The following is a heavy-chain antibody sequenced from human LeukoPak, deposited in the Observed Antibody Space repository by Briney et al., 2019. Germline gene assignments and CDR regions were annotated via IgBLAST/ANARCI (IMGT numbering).Heavy chain of an antibody. D-gene: IGHD4-11*01. J-gene: IGHJ4*02. CDR3: ARLNLYSNYRRFDY. Sequence: SETLSLTCTVSGGSISSYYWSWIRQSPGKGLEWIGYIYYSGSTNYNPSLKSRVTISVDTSKNQFSLKLGSVTAADTAVYYCARLNLYSNYRRFDYWGQGTLVTVSS. V-gene: IGHV4-59*08. CDR1: GGSISSYY. CDR2: IYYSGST.